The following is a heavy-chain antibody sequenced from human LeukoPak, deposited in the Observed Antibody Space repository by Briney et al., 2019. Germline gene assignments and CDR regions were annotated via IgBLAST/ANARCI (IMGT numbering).Heavy chain of an antibody. CDR2: ILYDGSTQ. CDR1: GFTFSTFS. J-gene: IGHJ4*02. Sequence: RGGSLRLSCAASGFTFSTFSMHWVRQAPGKGLEWVAVILYDGSTQYYADSVRGRFTASRDNSKDTLYLQMNSLIVEDTAVYYCAKVDCRSTSCSPFDYWGQGTLVTVSS. V-gene: IGHV3-30*04. CDR3: AKVDCRSTSCSPFDY. D-gene: IGHD2-2*01.